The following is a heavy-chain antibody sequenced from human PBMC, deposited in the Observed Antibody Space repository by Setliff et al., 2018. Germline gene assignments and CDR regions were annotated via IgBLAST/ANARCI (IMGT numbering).Heavy chain of an antibody. Sequence: SETLSLTCAVYGGSFSGYHWSWIRQAPGKGLEWIGSIFHSGSTYFNPSLKSRVTISVDTSKNQFSLKLNSVTAADTTVYYCARAVPRGATPDYWYFDLWGRGTLVTVSS. CDR2: IFHSGST. CDR1: GGSFSGYH. J-gene: IGHJ2*01. V-gene: IGHV4-34*12. D-gene: IGHD2-2*01. CDR3: ARAVPRGATPDYWYFDL.